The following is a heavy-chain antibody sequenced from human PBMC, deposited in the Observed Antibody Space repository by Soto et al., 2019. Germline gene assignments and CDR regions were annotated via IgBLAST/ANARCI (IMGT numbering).Heavy chain of an antibody. D-gene: IGHD3-10*01. CDR3: ARDLYYYGSGTYYPFYFDY. V-gene: IGHV3-23*01. CDR2: TSGSGGGT. J-gene: IGHJ4*02. Sequence: PGGSLRLSCAASGFTFSIYAMSWFRQAPGKGLEWVSATSGSGGGTYYTDSVKGRFTISRDNSKNTLYLQMHSLRAEDTAVYFCARDLYYYGSGTYYPFYFDYWGQGTLVTVSS. CDR1: GFTFSIYA.